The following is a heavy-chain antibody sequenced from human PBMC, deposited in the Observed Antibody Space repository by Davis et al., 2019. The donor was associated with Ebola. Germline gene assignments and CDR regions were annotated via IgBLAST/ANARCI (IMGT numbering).Heavy chain of an antibody. J-gene: IGHJ6*02. V-gene: IGHV4-34*01. CDR2: INHSGST. D-gene: IGHD6-13*01. CDR1: GGSFSAYY. Sequence: SETLSLTCAVYGGSFSAYYWSWIRQPPEKGLEWIGEINHSGSTNYNPSLKSRVTISVDTSKNQFSLKLSSVTAADTAVYYCARHEAYSDTLYGMDVWGQGTTITVSS. CDR3: ARHEAYSDTLYGMDV.